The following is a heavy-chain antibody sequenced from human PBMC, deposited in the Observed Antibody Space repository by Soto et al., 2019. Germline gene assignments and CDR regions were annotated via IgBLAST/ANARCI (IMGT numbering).Heavy chain of an antibody. CDR2: FDPEDGET. CDR1: GYTFTSYA. D-gene: IGHD3-9*01. CDR3: ATSIGGLRYDIWFYGMDV. Sequence: ASVKVSCKASGYTFTSYAISWVRQAPGQGLEWMGGFDPEDGETIYAQKFQGRVTMTEDTSTDTAYMELSSLRSEDTAVYYCATSIGGLRYDIWFYGMDVWGQGTTVTVSS. J-gene: IGHJ6*02. V-gene: IGHV1-24*01.